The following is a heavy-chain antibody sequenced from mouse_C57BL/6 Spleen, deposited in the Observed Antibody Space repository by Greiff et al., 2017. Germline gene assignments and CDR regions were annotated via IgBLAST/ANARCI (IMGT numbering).Heavy chain of an antibody. V-gene: IGHV5-17*01. D-gene: IGHD2-3*01. Sequence: EVQRVESGGGLVKPGGSLKLSCAASGFTFSDYGMHWVRQAPEKGLEWVAYISSGSSTIYYADTVKGRFTISRDNAKNTLFLQMTSLRSEDTAMYYCARDGYSPPYAMDYWGQGTSVTVSS. J-gene: IGHJ4*01. CDR1: GFTFSDYG. CDR2: ISSGSSTI. CDR3: ARDGYSPPYAMDY.